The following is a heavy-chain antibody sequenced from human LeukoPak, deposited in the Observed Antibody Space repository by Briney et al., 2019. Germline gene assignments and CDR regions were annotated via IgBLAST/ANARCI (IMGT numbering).Heavy chain of an antibody. CDR3: ARLYSTGCYGGPDY. Sequence: GGSLRLSCAGSGFSFSSHWMSWVRQAPGKGLEWVANIKEDGSETFYVDSVKGRFTVSRDNAKNSLYLQMSSLRVEDTAVYYCARLYSTGCYGGPDYWGQGTLVAVSS. CDR1: GFSFSSHW. CDR2: IKEDGSET. V-gene: IGHV3-7*01. J-gene: IGHJ4*02. D-gene: IGHD6-19*01.